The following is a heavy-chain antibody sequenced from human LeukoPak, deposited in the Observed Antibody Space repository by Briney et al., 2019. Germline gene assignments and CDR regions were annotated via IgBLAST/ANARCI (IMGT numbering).Heavy chain of an antibody. V-gene: IGHV3-21*01. J-gene: IGHJ4*02. Sequence: PGGSLRLSCAASGFTFSTYSMNWVRQAPGKRLEWVSSISSSSSYIYYADSVKGRFTISRDNAKNSLYLQMNSLRAEDTAVYYCARYSYSITWYYFDFWGQGTLVTVSS. D-gene: IGHD6-13*01. CDR2: ISSSSSYI. CDR3: ARYSYSITWYYFDF. CDR1: GFTFSTYS.